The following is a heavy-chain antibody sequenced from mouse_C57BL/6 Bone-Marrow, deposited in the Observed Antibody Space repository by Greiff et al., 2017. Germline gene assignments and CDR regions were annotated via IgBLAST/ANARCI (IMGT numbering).Heavy chain of an antibody. CDR2: IYPSDSET. CDR1: GYTFTSYW. V-gene: IGHV1-61*01. CDR3: ARWNYYAMDY. Sequence: QVQLQQPGAELVRPGSSVKLSCKASGYTFTSYWMDWVKQRPGQGLEWIGNIYPSDSETHYNQKFKDKATLTVDKFSSTAYMQLSSLTSEDSAVYYCARWNYYAMDYWGQGTSVTVSS. J-gene: IGHJ4*01.